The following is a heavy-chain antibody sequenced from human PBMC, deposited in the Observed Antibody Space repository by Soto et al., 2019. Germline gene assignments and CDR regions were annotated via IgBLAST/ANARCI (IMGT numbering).Heavy chain of an antibody. V-gene: IGHV4-4*07. CDR3: ARDRGSNYYGSRAIYYYYGMDV. D-gene: IGHD3-10*01. Sequence: SENLGVTCTGSGGTLSSYYWRGIRQPAGKGLEWIGRIYTSGSTNYNPSLKSRVTMSVDTSKNQFSLKLSSVTAADTAVYYCARDRGSNYYGSRAIYYYYGMDVWGQGTTVT. J-gene: IGHJ6*02. CDR2: IYTSGST. CDR1: GGTLSSYY.